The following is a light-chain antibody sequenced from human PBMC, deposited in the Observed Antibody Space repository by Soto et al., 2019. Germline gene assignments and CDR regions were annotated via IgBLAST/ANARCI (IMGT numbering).Light chain of an antibody. CDR1: QSVSSF. V-gene: IGKV3-11*01. J-gene: IGKJ5*01. CDR2: DAS. CDR3: QQGVT. Sequence: EIVFTQSPATLSLSPGERATLSCRASQSVSSFLAWYQQKPGQAPRLLIYDASNRATGIPARFSGSGSGTDFTLTISSLEPEDFAVYYCQQGVTFGQGTRLEI.